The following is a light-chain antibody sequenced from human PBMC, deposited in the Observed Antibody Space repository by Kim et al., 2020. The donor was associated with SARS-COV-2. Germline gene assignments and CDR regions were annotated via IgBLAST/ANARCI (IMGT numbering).Light chain of an antibody. V-gene: IGLV2-14*01. Sequence: QSALTQPASVSGSPGQSITISCTGTSSDVGGYNYVSWYQQHPGKAPKLMIYDVSKRPSGVSNRFSRSKSGNTASLTISGLQAEDEADYYCSSYTSSSTGVFGGGTQLTVL. CDR2: DVS. CDR3: SSYTSSSTGV. J-gene: IGLJ3*02. CDR1: SSDVGGYNY.